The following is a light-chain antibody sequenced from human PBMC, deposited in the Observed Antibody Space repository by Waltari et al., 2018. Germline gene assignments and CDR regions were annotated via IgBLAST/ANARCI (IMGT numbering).Light chain of an antibody. CDR2: WAS. CDR1: QTVFYSSNKKNY. V-gene: IGKV4-1*01. CDR3: QQFYSAPYT. J-gene: IGKJ2*01. Sequence: DIVMAQSPNSLAVSLGERATLHCKSTQTVFYSSNKKNYLAWYQQKPGQPPKLLIYWASTRESGVPDRFSGSGSGTDFTLTISSLQAEDVAVYYCQQFYSAPYTFGQGTKLEIK.